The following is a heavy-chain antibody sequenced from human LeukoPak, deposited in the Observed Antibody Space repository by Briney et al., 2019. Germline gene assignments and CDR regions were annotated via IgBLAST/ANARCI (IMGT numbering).Heavy chain of an antibody. J-gene: IGHJ4*02. V-gene: IGHV3-21*01. CDR1: GFTFSSYS. D-gene: IGHD5-12*01. CDR2: ISSSSSYI. CDR3: ARAASGYDYPYYSDY. Sequence: GGSLRLSCAASGFTFSSYSMNWVRQAPGKGLEWVSSISSSSSYIYYADSVKGRFTISRDNAKNSLYLQMNSLRAEDTAVYYCARAASGYDYPYYSDYWGQGTLVTVSS.